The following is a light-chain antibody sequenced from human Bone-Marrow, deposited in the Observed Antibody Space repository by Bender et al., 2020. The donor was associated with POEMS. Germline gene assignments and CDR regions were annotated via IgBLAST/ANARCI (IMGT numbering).Light chain of an antibody. CDR1: GSNIGADYD. CDR2: GNI. Sequence: QSVLTQPPSVSGAPGQRVTISCTGGGSNIGADYDVHWYQQLPGTAPKLLIYGNINRHSGVPDRFSGSKSGASASLAISGLQAEDEADYYCRSYTRSNTVVFGGGTTVTVL. J-gene: IGLJ2*01. V-gene: IGLV1-40*01. CDR3: RSYTRSNTVV.